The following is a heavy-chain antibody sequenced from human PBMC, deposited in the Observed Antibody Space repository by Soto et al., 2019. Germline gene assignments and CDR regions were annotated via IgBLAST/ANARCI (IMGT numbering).Heavy chain of an antibody. CDR1: GATFNDYT. CDR2: VIPLLDAS. V-gene: IGHV1-69*08. CDR3: ASGKSQMTQDRMGFYYYMDV. J-gene: IGHJ6*03. Sequence: QVQLVQSGAEVKKPGSSARISCAASGATFNDYTFTWVRRAPGQGLEWMGRVIPLLDASNYAEKFQDRVTITADRSTSTVYMELSGLKSEDSAIYYCASGKSQMTQDRMGFYYYMDVWGKGTTVTVSS. D-gene: IGHD2-15*01.